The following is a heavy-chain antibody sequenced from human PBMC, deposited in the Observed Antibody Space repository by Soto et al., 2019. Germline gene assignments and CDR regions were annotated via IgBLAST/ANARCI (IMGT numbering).Heavy chain of an antibody. V-gene: IGHV1-3*04. CDR3: ARGSTVVLRSFFDY. CDR1: GYTFTTYA. CDR2: INTGKGNT. D-gene: IGHD2-8*01. J-gene: IGHJ4*02. Sequence: ASVKVSCKASGYTFTTYAIHWVRQAPGQRPEWMGWINTGKGNTRYSQKFQGGVTFARDTLATTVYLELSSLKSEDTAVYYCARGSTVVLRSFFDYWGQGSLVTVSS.